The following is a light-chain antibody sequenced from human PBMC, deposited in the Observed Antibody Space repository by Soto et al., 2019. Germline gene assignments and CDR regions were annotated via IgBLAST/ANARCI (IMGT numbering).Light chain of an antibody. CDR3: SSYRCGNTRVI. CDR1: SSDVGGYDY. CDR2: EVT. Sequence: QSVLTQPASMSGSPGQSITISCTGTSSDVGGYDYVAWYQQHPGKAPKLVIYEVTNRPSGISNRFSGSKSGNTASLTISGLQAEDEGTYYCSSYRCGNTRVIFGGGTKLTVL. J-gene: IGLJ2*01. V-gene: IGLV2-14*01.